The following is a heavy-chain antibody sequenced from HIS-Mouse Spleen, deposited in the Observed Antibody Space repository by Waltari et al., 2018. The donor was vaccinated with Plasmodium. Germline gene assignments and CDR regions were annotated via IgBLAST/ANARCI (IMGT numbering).Heavy chain of an antibody. V-gene: IGHV4-39*07. CDR3: ARGRGACFDY. D-gene: IGHD3-16*01. Sequence: QLQLQESGPGLVKPSETLSLTCTVSGGSISSSSYYWGWIRQPPGKGLEWIGSMYYSGRPDYNPSLKSRVTRAVDTSKNQFSLKLSSVTAADTAVYYCARGRGACFDYWGQGTLVTVSS. CDR2: MYYSGRP. J-gene: IGHJ4*02. CDR1: GGSISSSSYY.